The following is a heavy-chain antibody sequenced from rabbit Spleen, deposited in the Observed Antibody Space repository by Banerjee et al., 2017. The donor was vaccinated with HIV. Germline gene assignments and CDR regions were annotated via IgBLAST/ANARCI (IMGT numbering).Heavy chain of an antibody. J-gene: IGHJ3*01. CDR1: GIDFTKYY. V-gene: IGHV1S43*01. Sequence: QQQLVESGGGLVQPGGSLTLSCKASGIDFTKYYISWVRQAPGKGLEWIGIIYAAKGSTDYASWVNGRFTISSDNAQSTVDLKMTSLTAADTATYFCARAIVPWLGLTRLDLWGQGTLVTVS. CDR3: ARAIVPWLGLTRLDL. CDR2: IYAAKGST. D-gene: IGHD4-1*01.